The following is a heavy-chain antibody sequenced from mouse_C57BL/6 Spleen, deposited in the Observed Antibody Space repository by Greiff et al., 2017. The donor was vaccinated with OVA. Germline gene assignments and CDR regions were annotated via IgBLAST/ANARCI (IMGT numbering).Heavy chain of an antibody. J-gene: IGHJ1*03. Sequence: VQLQQSGAELVKPGASVKISCKASGYAFSSYWMNWVKQRPGKGLEWIGQIYPGDGDTNYNGKFKGKATLTVDKSSSTAYMQLSSLTSEDSAVYVCERCGGNYWYIDVWGKGTTVTVSS. D-gene: IGHD1-1*02. CDR3: ERCGGNYWYIDV. CDR2: IYPGDGDT. V-gene: IGHV1-80*01. CDR1: GYAFSSYW.